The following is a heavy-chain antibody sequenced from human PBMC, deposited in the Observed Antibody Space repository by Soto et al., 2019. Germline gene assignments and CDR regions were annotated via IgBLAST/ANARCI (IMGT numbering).Heavy chain of an antibody. Sequence: PSQTLSLTCAISGDSVSSNSAAWNWIRQSPSRGLEWLGRTYYRSKWYNDYAVSVKSRITINPDTSKNQFSLQLNSVTPEDTAVYYCARDLGEWFGELLRNWFDPWGQGTLVTVSS. J-gene: IGHJ5*02. CDR2: TYYRSKWYN. V-gene: IGHV6-1*01. CDR3: ARDLGEWFGELLRNWFDP. D-gene: IGHD3-10*01. CDR1: GDSVSSNSAA.